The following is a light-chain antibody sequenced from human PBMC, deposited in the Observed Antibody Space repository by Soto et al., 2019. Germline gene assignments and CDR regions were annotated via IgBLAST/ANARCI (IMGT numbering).Light chain of an antibody. J-gene: IGLJ2*01. CDR1: SSDVGGYNY. CDR2: DVS. Sequence: QSALTQPASVSGSPGQSITISCTGTSSDVGGYNYVSWYQQHPGKAPKVMIYDVSYRPSGVSNRFSGYKSGNTASLTISGLQVEDEADYYCSSYTSSSTLGVFGGGTKLTVL. V-gene: IGLV2-14*03. CDR3: SSYTSSSTLGV.